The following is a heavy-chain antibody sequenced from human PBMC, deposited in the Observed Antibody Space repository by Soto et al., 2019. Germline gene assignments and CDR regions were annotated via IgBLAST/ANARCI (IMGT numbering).Heavy chain of an antibody. CDR3: ATTMSLRYFDWSVLNFYYYYGMDV. D-gene: IGHD3-9*01. V-gene: IGHV3-30*03. CDR1: GFTFSSYG. CDR2: ISYDGSNK. J-gene: IGHJ6*02. Sequence: GGSLRLSCAASGFTFSSYGMHWVRQAPGKGLEWVAVISYDGSNKYYADSVKGRFTISRDNSKNTLYLQMNSLRAEDTVVYYCATTMSLRYFDWSVLNFYYYYGMDVWGQGTTVTVSS.